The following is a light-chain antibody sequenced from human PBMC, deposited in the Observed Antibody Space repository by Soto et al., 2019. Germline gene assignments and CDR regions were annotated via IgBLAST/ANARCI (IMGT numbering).Light chain of an antibody. Sequence: EIVVTQSPATLSLSPGDRATLSCRASRSVSIYLAWYQQKPGQAPRLLIYDTSHRAAGIPARFSGSGSGTDFTLTISSLEPEDFAVYYCQQYGSSPTWTFGQGTKVEIK. CDR3: QQYGSSPTWT. J-gene: IGKJ1*01. CDR2: DTS. V-gene: IGKV3-11*01. CDR1: RSVSIY.